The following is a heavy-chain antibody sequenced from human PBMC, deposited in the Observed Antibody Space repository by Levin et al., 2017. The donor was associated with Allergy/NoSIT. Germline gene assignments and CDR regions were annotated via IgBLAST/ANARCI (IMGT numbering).Heavy chain of an antibody. CDR2: INTDTGNP. CDR3: ARARYCSGFKCYSDI. CDR1: GYPFTSYG. Sequence: PAASVKVSCKASGYPFTSYGINWVRQAPGQGLEWMGWINTDTGNPTYAQGFAGRFVFSLDPSVSSAYLQISSPKSEDTAVYYCARARYCSGFKCYSDIWGHGTMVTVSS. D-gene: IGHD2-15*01. V-gene: IGHV7-4-1*01. J-gene: IGHJ3*02.